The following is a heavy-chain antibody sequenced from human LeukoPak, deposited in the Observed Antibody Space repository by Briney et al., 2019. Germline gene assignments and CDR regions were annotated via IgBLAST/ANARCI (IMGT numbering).Heavy chain of an antibody. D-gene: IGHD3-10*01. CDR2: ISSSGSTI. CDR1: GFTFSDYY. V-gene: IGHV3-11*01. J-gene: IGHJ3*02. CDR3: ARDRRLLWFGEPRRAFDI. Sequence: GGSLRLSCAASGFTFSDYYMSWIRQAPGKGLEWVSYISSSGSTIYYADSVKGRFTISRDNAKNSLYLQMNSLRAEDTAVYYCARDRRLLWFGEPRRAFDIWGQGTMVTVSS.